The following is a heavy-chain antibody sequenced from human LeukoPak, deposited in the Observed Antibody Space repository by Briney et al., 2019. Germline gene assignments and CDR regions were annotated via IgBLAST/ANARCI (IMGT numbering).Heavy chain of an antibody. CDR1: GGSFSGYY. V-gene: IGHV4-34*01. Sequence: SETLSLTCAVYGGSFSGYYWSWLRQPPGRGLEWIGEINHSGSTNYNPSLKSRVTISVDTSKNQFSLKLSSVTAADTAVYYCARGHTAYYDSSGYYYRGLWFDPWGQGTLVTVSS. J-gene: IGHJ5*02. CDR3: ARGHTAYYDSSGYYYRGLWFDP. CDR2: INHSGST. D-gene: IGHD3-22*01.